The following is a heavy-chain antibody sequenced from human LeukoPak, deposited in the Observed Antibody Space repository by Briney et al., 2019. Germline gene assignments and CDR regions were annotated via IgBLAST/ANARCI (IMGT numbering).Heavy chain of an antibody. CDR3: ARGGRHYYDSSGSFDY. J-gene: IGHJ4*02. V-gene: IGHV4-59*01. Sequence: SETLSLTCAVYGGSFSGYYWSWIRQPPGKGLEWIGYIYYSGSTNYNPSLKSRVTISVDTSKNQFSLKLSSVTAADTAVYYCARGGRHYYDSSGSFDYWGQGTLVTVSS. CDR2: IYYSGST. D-gene: IGHD3-22*01. CDR1: GGSFSGYY.